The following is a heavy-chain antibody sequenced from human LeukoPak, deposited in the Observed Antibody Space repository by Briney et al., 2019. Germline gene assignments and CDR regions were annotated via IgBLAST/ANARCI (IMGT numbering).Heavy chain of an antibody. J-gene: IGHJ4*02. CDR3: ARGPSGYHNT. CDR2: ISGSGGST. D-gene: IGHD5-12*01. Sequence: GGSLRLSCAASGFTFSSFAMSWVRQAPGKGLEWVSGISGSGGSTYYADSVKGRFTISRDNSKNTLYLQMNSLRAEDTAVYYCARGPSGYHNTGGQGTLVTVSS. V-gene: IGHV3-23*01. CDR1: GFTFSSFA.